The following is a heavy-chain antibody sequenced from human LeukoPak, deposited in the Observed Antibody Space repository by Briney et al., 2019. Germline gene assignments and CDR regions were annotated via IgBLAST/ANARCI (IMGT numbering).Heavy chain of an antibody. J-gene: IGHJ4*02. CDR2: ISSSGSTI. CDR1: GFTFSSYE. CDR3: ASGEIFGVVRPFDY. D-gene: IGHD3-3*01. Sequence: PGGSLRLSCAASGFTFSSYEMNWVRQAPGKGLEWVSYISSSGSTIYYADSVKGRFTISRDNAKNSLYLQMNSLRAEDTAVYYCASGEIFGVVRPFDYWGQGTLVTVSS. V-gene: IGHV3-48*03.